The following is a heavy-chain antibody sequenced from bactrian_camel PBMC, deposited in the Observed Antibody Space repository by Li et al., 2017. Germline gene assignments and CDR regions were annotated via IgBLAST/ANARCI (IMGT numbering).Heavy chain of an antibody. D-gene: IGHD6*01. Sequence: HVQLVESGGGSVQAGGSLTLSCAAGRYTYKRNCMGWFRQRPGKDREGVAVLWIGGATTTYADSVKGRFIITRDKAKDLVYLQVNGLQPEDTGVYYCAADQLYGTCRDVLEFPARGQGTQVTVS. CDR2: LWIGGATT. CDR1: RYTYKRNC. V-gene: IGHV3S1*01. J-gene: IGHJ4*01. CDR3: AADQLYGTCRDVLEFPA.